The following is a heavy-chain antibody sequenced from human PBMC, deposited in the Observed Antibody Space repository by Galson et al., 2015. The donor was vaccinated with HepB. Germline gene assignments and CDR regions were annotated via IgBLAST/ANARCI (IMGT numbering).Heavy chain of an antibody. D-gene: IGHD3-9*01. CDR2: ISYDGSNK. J-gene: IGHJ5*02. V-gene: IGHV3-30-3*01. CDR1: GFTFSSYA. CDR3: AKDHGYDILTGYFVPGRGWFDP. Sequence: SLRLSCAASGFTFSSYAMHWVRQAPGKGLEWVAVISYDGSNKYYADSVKGRFTISRDNSKNTLYLQMNSLRAEDTAVYYCAKDHGYDILTGYFVPGRGWFDPWGQGTLVTVSS.